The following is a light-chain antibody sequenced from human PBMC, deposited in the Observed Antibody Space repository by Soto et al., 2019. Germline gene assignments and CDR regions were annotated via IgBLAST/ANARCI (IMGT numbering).Light chain of an antibody. J-gene: IGKJ2*01. CDR1: QSVSSSY. Sequence: EIVLTQSPGTLSLSPGERATLSCRASQSVSSSYLAWYQQKPGQAHRLLIYGASSRATGIPDRFSGSGSGTDFTLTISRLEPEDFAVYYCQQYGSSPPSTLGQGTKLEIK. V-gene: IGKV3-20*01. CDR2: GAS. CDR3: QQYGSSPPST.